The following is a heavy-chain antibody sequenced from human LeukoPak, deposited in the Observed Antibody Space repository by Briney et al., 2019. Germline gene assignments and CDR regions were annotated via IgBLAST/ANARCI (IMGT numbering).Heavy chain of an antibody. D-gene: IGHD3-3*01. Sequence: SVKVSCKASGGTFSSYAISWVRQAPGQGLEWMGGIIPIFGTANYAQKLQGRVAMTTDTSTSTAYMELRSLRSDDTAVYYCARVSGYYDFWSGYMDVWGKGTTVTVSS. CDR2: IIPIFGTA. CDR1: GGTFSSYA. V-gene: IGHV1-69*05. J-gene: IGHJ6*03. CDR3: ARVSGYYDFWSGYMDV.